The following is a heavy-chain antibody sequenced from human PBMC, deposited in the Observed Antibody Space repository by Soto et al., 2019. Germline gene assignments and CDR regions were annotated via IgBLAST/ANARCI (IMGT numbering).Heavy chain of an antibody. CDR1: GGSFSGYY. V-gene: IGHV4-34*01. Sequence: SETLSLTCAVYGGSFSGYYWSWIRQPPGKGLEWIGEINHSGSTNYNPSLKSRVTISVDTSKNQFSLKLGSVTAADTAVYYCARGSVGRRTPFFDYWGQGTLVTVSS. CDR3: ARGSVGRRTPFFDY. J-gene: IGHJ4*02. CDR2: INHSGST.